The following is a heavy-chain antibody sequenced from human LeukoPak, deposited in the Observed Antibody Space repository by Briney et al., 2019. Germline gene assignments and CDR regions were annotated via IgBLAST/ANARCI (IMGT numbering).Heavy chain of an antibody. D-gene: IGHD4-17*01. CDR3: ARVNGDYVLNWYFDL. CDR2: IYYSGST. CDR1: GGSISSYY. J-gene: IGHJ2*01. Sequence: SETLSLTCTVSGGSISSYYWSWIRQPPGKGLGWIGYIYYSGSTNYNPSLKSRVTISVDTSKNQFSLKLSSVTAADTAVYYCARVNGDYVLNWYFDLWGRGTLVTVSS. V-gene: IGHV4-59*01.